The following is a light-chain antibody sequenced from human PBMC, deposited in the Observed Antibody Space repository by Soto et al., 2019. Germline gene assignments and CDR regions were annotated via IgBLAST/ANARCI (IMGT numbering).Light chain of an antibody. CDR2: GAS. CDR3: QQYGTSPGT. J-gene: IGKJ1*01. CDR1: QSVSSSS. Sequence: EIVLTQSPGTLSLSPGERATLSCRASQSVSSSSLAWYQQKPGQAPRLLIYGASSRATGIPDRFSGSGSGTDFTLTITRLEPEDFAVYYCQQYGTSPGTFGQGTKVEIK. V-gene: IGKV3-20*01.